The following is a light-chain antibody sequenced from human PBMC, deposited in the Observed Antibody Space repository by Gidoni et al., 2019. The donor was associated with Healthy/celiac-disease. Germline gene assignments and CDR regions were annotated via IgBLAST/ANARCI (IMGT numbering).Light chain of an antibody. Sequence: EIVLTQSPGTLSLSQGERATLSCRASQSVSSSYLAWYQQNPGQATRILIYGASSRATGIPDRFSGSGSGTDFTLTISRLEPEDFAVYYCQQYGSSACTFGPGTKVDIK. CDR1: QSVSSSY. J-gene: IGKJ3*01. CDR3: QQYGSSACT. V-gene: IGKV3-20*01. CDR2: GAS.